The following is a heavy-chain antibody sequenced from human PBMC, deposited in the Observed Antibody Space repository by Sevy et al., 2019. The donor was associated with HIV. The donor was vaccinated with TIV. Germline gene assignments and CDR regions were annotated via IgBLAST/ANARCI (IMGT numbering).Heavy chain of an antibody. CDR1: GYTFTGYY. CDR3: ARSTYSSNSGWALDI. J-gene: IGHJ3*02. V-gene: IGHV1-2*06. Sequence: ASVKVSCKASGYTFTGYYMHWVRQAPGQGLEWMGRINPSSGGTIYAQRFQGRVTMTRDTSISTAYMELSRLRSDDTAVYYCARSTYSSNSGWALDIWGQGTEVTVSS. CDR2: INPSSGGT. D-gene: IGHD6-13*01.